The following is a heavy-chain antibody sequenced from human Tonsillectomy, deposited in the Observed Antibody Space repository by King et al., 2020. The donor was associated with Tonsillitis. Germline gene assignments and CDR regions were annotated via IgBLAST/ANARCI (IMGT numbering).Heavy chain of an antibody. D-gene: IGHD7-27*01. V-gene: IGHV3-23*04. CDR3: AKGSNWGSGYYFEY. Sequence: VQLVESGGGLVQPGGSLRLSCEASGFTFSSYVMGWVRQAPGKGLEWVSAIRSSGGSTYYADSVKGQFTISRDDSKNTLYLQMNSLRAEDTAVYYCAKGSNWGSGYYFEYWGQGTLVTVSS. J-gene: IGHJ4*02. CDR1: GFTFSSYV. CDR2: IRSSGGST.